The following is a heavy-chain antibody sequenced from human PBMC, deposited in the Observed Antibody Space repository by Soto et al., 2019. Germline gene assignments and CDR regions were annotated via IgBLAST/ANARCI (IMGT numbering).Heavy chain of an antibody. V-gene: IGHV4-34*01. CDR3: ARTDTAMADYYYYGMDV. CDR2: INHSGST. D-gene: IGHD5-18*01. Sequence: SETLSLTCAVYGGSFSGYYWSWIRQPPGKWLEWIGEINHSGSTNYNPSLKSRVTISVDTSKNQFSLKPSSVTVADTAVYYCARTDTAMADYYYYGMDVWGQGTTVTV. CDR1: GGSFSGYY. J-gene: IGHJ6*02.